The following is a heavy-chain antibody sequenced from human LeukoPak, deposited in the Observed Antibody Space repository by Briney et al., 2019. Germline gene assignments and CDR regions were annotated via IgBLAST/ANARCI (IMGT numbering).Heavy chain of an antibody. V-gene: IGHV4-59*08. Sequence: PSETLSLTCTVSGGSISSYHWSWIRQPPGKGLEWIGYIYYSGGTNYNPSLKSRVTISVDTSKNQFSLKLSSVTAADTAVYYCARADYGGNYNPFDYWGQGTLVTVSS. J-gene: IGHJ4*02. CDR2: IYYSGGT. CDR1: GGSISSYH. D-gene: IGHD4-23*01. CDR3: ARADYGGNYNPFDY.